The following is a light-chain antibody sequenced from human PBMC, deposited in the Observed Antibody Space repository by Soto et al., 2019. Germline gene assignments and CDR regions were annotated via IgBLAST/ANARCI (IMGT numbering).Light chain of an antibody. Sequence: SVLTQPPSMSGAPGQRVTLFCHGGSSNIGAGYDVHWYQQFPGTAPKLLIYGNSNRPSGVPDRFSGSKSGTSVSLAITGLQAEDEADYYCQSYDSSLTLYVFGTGTKVT. V-gene: IGLV1-40*01. CDR3: QSYDSSLTLYV. J-gene: IGLJ1*01. CDR1: SSNIGAGYD. CDR2: GNS.